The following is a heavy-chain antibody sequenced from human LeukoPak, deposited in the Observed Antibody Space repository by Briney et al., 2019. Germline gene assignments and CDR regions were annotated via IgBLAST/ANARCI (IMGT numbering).Heavy chain of an antibody. J-gene: IGHJ4*02. CDR2: INHSGST. CDR3: ARSSGIAVATVDY. CDR1: GGSFSGYY. Sequence: NSSETLSLTCAVYGGSFSGYYWSWIRQPPGKGLEWIGEINHSGSTNYNPSLKSRVTISVDKSKNQFSLKLSSVTAADTAVYYCARSSGIAVATVDYWGQGTLVTVSS. D-gene: IGHD6-19*01. V-gene: IGHV4-34*01.